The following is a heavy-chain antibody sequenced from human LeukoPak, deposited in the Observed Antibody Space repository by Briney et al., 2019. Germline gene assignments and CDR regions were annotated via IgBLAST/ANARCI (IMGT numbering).Heavy chain of an antibody. V-gene: IGHV4-59*08. CDR2: IYYSGST. CDR3: ARQRSYEGAFDI. Sequence: PSETLSLTCTVSGGSISSYYWSWIRQPPGKGLEWIGYIYYSGSTNYNLSLKSRVTISVDTSKNQSSLKLSSVTAADTAVYYCARQRSYEGAFDIWGQGTMVTVSS. D-gene: IGHD1-26*01. J-gene: IGHJ3*02. CDR1: GGSISSYY.